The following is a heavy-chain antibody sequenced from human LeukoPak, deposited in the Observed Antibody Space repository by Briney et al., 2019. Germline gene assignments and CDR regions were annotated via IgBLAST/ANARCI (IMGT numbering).Heavy chain of an antibody. V-gene: IGHV3-7*01. CDR2: IKQDGTET. CDR3: AKSLDY. J-gene: IGHJ4*02. CDR1: GFTFSSYE. Sequence: PGGSLRLSCAASGFTFSSYEMNWVRQTPGKGLEWVANIKQDGTETYYVDSAGGRFTISRDNAKNSLYLQMDSLRVEDTGIYYCAKSLDYWGQGTLVTVSS.